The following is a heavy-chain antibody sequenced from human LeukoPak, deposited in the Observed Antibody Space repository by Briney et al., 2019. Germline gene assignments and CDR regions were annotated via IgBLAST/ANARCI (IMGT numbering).Heavy chain of an antibody. D-gene: IGHD2-15*01. V-gene: IGHV3-53*01. CDR2: IYSGGST. CDR3: ARLGYCSGGSCYPGAFDI. CDR1: GFTFSSYA. J-gene: IGHJ3*02. Sequence: GGSLRVSCAASGFTFSSYAMSGVRQAPGKGLEWVSVIYSGGSTYYADSVKGRFTISRDNSKNTLYLQMNSLRAEDTAVYYCARLGYCSGGSCYPGAFDIWGQGTMVTVSS.